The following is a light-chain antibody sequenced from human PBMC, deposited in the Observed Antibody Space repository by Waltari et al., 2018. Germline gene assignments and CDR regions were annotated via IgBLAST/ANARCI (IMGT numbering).Light chain of an antibody. CDR3: QQRSNWPYT. V-gene: IGKV3-11*01. CDR1: QSVSSY. J-gene: IGKJ2*01. CDR2: DAS. Sequence: DIVLTQSQATLSFSTVERASLPCRASQSVSSYLAWYQQKPGQAPRLLIYDASNRATGIPARFSGSGSGTDFTLTISSLEPEDFAVYYCQQRSNWPYTFGQGTKLEIK.